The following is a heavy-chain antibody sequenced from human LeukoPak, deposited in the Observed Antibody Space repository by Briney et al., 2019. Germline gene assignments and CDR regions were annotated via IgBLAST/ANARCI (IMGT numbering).Heavy chain of an antibody. Sequence: GASVKVSCKASGGTFSSYAISWVRQAPGQGLEWMGGIIPIFGTANYAQKFQGRVTITADESTSTACMELSSLRSEDTAVYYCATYYDFWSGLRGYYYYGMDVWGQGTTVTVSS. CDR2: IIPIFGTA. V-gene: IGHV1-69*13. CDR1: GGTFSSYA. CDR3: ATYYDFWSGLRGYYYYGMDV. D-gene: IGHD3-3*01. J-gene: IGHJ6*02.